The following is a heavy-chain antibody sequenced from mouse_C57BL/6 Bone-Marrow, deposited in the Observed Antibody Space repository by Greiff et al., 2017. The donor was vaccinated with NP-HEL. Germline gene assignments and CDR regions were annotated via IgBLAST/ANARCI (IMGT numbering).Heavy chain of an antibody. V-gene: IGHV1-69*01. CDR3: AKDGSGWYLDV. D-gene: IGHD1-1*01. Sequence: QVQLQQPGAELVMPGASVKLSCKASGYTFTSYWMHWVKQRPGQGLEWIGEIDPSDSYTNYNQKFKGKSTVTVDKSSSTAYMQLSSLTSEDSAVYYCAKDGSGWYLDVWGTGTTVTVSS. J-gene: IGHJ1*03. CDR2: IDPSDSYT. CDR1: GYTFTSYW.